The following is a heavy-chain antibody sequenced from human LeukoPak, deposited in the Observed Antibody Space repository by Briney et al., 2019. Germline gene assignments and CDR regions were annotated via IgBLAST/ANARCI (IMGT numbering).Heavy chain of an antibody. D-gene: IGHD1-1*01. CDR2: ISAYNGNT. J-gene: IGHJ5*02. CDR1: GYTFTSYG. V-gene: IGHV1-18*01. Sequence: ASVKVSCKASGYTFTSYGISWLRQAPGQGLEWMGWISAYNGNTNYAQKLQGRVTMTTDTSTSTAYMELRSLRSDDTAVYYCARDLYDGLERPEVWFDPWGQGTLVTVSS. CDR3: ARDLYDGLERPEVWFDP.